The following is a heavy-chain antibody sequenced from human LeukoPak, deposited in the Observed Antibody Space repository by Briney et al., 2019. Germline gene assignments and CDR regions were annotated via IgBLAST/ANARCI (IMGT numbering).Heavy chain of an antibody. CDR3: ARGGETSNWYPGYFDY. D-gene: IGHD6-13*01. Sequence: GGSLRLSCAASGFTFDDYAMHWVRQAPGKGLEWVSIINGDGDDTRHAESVKGRFTISRDNGKNTLYLQMNSLRAEDTAVYYCARGGETSNWYPGYFDYWGQGALVTVSS. CDR2: INGDGDDT. V-gene: IGHV3-43*02. CDR1: GFTFDDYA. J-gene: IGHJ4*02.